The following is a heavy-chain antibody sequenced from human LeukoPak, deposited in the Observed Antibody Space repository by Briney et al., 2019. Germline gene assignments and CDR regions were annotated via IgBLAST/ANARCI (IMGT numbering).Heavy chain of an antibody. CDR2: IYYSGST. J-gene: IGHJ4*02. CDR1: GGSISSYY. Sequence: SETLSLTCTVSGGSISSYYWSWIRQPPGKGLEWIGYIYYSGSTNYNPSLKSRVTISVDTSKNQFSLKLSSVTAADTAVYYCARGAYDSSGYYQLDYWGQGTLVTVSS. D-gene: IGHD3-22*01. CDR3: ARGAYDSSGYYQLDY. V-gene: IGHV4-59*01.